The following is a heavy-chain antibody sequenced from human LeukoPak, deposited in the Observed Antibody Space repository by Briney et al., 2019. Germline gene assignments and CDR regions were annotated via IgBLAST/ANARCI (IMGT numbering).Heavy chain of an antibody. CDR3: AGSTSYYYYRMEV. CDR1: GFTVSNNY. J-gene: IGHJ6*02. CDR2: IYSGDNT. Sequence: GGSLRLSGAASGFTVSNNYMYWVRQAPGKGLEWVSVIYSGDNTYYADSVEGRFTISRDNSKNTLFLQMNSLRAEDAAVYYCAGSTSYYYYRMEVWGQGTTVTVSS. V-gene: IGHV3-53*01.